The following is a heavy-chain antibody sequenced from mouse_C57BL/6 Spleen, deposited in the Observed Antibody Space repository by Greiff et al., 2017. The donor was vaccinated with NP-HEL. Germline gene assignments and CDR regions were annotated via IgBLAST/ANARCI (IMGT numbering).Heavy chain of an antibody. Sequence: VQLQQSGPELVKPGASVKISCKASGYSFTGYYMNWVKQSPEKSLEWIGEINPSTGGTTYNQKFKAKATLTVDKSSSTAYMQLKSLTSEDSAVYYCARWSYYDYDGAMDYWGQGTSVTVSS. CDR3: ARWSYYDYDGAMDY. J-gene: IGHJ4*01. CDR1: GYSFTGYY. V-gene: IGHV1-42*01. D-gene: IGHD2-4*01. CDR2: INPSTGGT.